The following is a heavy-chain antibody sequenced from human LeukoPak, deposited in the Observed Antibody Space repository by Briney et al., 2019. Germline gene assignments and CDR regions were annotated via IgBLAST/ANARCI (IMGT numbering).Heavy chain of an antibody. J-gene: IGHJ6*04. CDR3: AELGITMIGGV. V-gene: IGHV3-7*01. CDR2: IKQDGSEK. Sequence: GGSLRLSCAASGFTFRSYWMSWVRQTPGKGLEWVANIKQDGSEKYYVDSVKGRFTISRDNAKNSLYLQMNSLRAEDTAVYYCAELGITMIGGVWGKGTTVTISS. D-gene: IGHD3-10*02. CDR1: GFTFRSYW.